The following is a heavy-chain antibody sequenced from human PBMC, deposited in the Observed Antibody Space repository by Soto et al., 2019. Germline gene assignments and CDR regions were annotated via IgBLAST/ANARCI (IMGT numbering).Heavy chain of an antibody. J-gene: IGHJ4*02. D-gene: IGHD4-17*01. CDR1: GGTFSSYT. CDR2: IIPILGIA. V-gene: IGHV1-69*02. CDR3: ARVSPDYGDHVGY. Sequence: QVQLVQSGAEVKKPGSSVKVSCKASGGTFSSYTISWVRQAPGQGLEWMGRIIPILGIANYAQKFQGRVTITADKSTSTAYMELSSLRSEDTAVYYCARVSPDYGDHVGYWGQGTLVTVSS.